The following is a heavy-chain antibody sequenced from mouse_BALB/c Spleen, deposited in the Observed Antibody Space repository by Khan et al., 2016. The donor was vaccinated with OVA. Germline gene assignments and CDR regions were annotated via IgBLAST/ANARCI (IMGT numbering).Heavy chain of an antibody. Sequence: QVQLKQSGAELMKPGASVKISCKVTGYTFSTYWIEWVLQRPGHGLEWIGEILPGSGTTNYGEKFKDKDTITADTSSNTVYMQFSSLTSEDSAVYYCARSGGYDGDYWGQGTTLTVSS. CDR2: ILPGSGTT. J-gene: IGHJ2*01. D-gene: IGHD2-2*01. CDR1: GYTFSTYW. V-gene: IGHV1-9*01. CDR3: ARSGGYDGDY.